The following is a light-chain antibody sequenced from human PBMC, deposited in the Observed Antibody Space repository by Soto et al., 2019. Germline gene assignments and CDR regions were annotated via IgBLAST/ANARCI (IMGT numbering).Light chain of an antibody. V-gene: IGKV3-15*01. CDR3: QQYINWLRT. CDR1: QSISSN. CDR2: ASS. Sequence: EVVMTQSPATLSVSPGERATLSCRASQSISSNLAWYQQKPGQAPRLLVYASSTRATGIPARFSGSGSGTDFTLTISSLQSEDFAVYYCQQYINWLRTFGQGTKVDIK. J-gene: IGKJ1*01.